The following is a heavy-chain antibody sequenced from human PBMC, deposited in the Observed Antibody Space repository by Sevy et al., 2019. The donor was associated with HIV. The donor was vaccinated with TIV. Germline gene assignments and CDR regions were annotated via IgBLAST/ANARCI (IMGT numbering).Heavy chain of an antibody. J-gene: IGHJ4*02. CDR1: GFTFNTYS. CDR2: IGTAAGVT. Sequence: GGSLRLSCAASGFTFNTYSLIWVRQTPGKGLEWVSFIGTAAGVTYYADSVKGRFTIARDNGKNSLYLQMNSLRDEDTAGYYCARCPGHYSIDYWGQGTLVTVSS. D-gene: IGHD2-21*01. V-gene: IGHV3-48*02. CDR3: ARCPGHYSIDY.